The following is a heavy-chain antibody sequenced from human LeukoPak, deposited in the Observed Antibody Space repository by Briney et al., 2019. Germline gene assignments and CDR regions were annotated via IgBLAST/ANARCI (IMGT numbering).Heavy chain of an antibody. CDR3: ARGPRYFDWLLPDY. CDR1: GYTFTDYY. D-gene: IGHD3-9*01. J-gene: IGHJ4*02. CDR2: INPNSGGT. V-gene: IGHV1-2*02. Sequence: ASVKVSCKASGYTFTDYYMHWVRQAPGQGLEWMGWINPNSGGTNYAQKFRGRVTMTRDTSISTAYMDLSSLRSDDTAVYYCARGPRYFDWLLPDYWGQGTLVTVSS.